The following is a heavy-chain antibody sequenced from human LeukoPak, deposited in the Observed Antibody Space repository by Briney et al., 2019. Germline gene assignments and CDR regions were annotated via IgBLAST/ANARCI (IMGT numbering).Heavy chain of an antibody. J-gene: IGHJ4*02. D-gene: IGHD4-11*01. Sequence: TGGSLRLSCAASGFTFSSYAMSWVHQAPGKGLEWVSAISGSGGSTYYADSVKGRFTISRDNSKNTLYLQMNSLRAEDTAVYYCAKDHDSNYVWAGKYYFDYWGQGTLVTVSS. CDR2: ISGSGGST. CDR1: GFTFSSYA. CDR3: AKDHDSNYVWAGKYYFDY. V-gene: IGHV3-23*01.